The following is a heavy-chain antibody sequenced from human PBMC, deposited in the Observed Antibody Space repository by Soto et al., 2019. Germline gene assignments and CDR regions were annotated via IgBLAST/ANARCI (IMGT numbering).Heavy chain of an antibody. V-gene: IGHV3-21*01. D-gene: IGHD6-13*01. J-gene: IGHJ4*02. CDR1: GFSFNTYS. Sequence: PXESLRLSCVASGFSFNTYSLKWVRQAPGKGLELVSSISSKSSYIYYADSVKGRFTVSRDNAKNTVYLQLTSLRADDTAVYYCARQAAGTAFFDYWGQGTLVTVSS. CDR2: ISSKSSYI. CDR3: ARQAAGTAFFDY.